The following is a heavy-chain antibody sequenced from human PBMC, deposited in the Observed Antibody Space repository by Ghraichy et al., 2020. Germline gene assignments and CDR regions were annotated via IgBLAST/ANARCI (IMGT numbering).Heavy chain of an antibody. J-gene: IGHJ6*03. V-gene: IGHV4-31*03. CDR2: IYYSGST. CDR1: GGSISSGGYY. Sequence: SETLSLTCTVSGGSISSGGYYWSWIRQHPGKGLEWIGYIYYSGSTYYNPSLKSRVTISVDTSKNQFSLKLSSVAAADTAVYYCARGHYDFWSGYLSPKYYYYMDVWGKGTTVTVSS. CDR3: ARGHYDFWSGYLSPKYYYYMDV. D-gene: IGHD3-3*01.